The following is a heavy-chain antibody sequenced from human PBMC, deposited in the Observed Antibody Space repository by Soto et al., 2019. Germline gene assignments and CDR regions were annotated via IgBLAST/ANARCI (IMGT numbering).Heavy chain of an antibody. CDR2: IIPILGIA. Sequence: ASVKVSCKASGGTFSSYTISWVRQAPGQGLEWMGRIIPILGIANYAQKFQGRVTITADKSTSTAYMELSSLRSEDTAVYYCASDRHYDILTGDLAYFDYWGQGTLVTVSS. CDR3: ASDRHYDILTGDLAYFDY. D-gene: IGHD3-9*01. V-gene: IGHV1-69*02. CDR1: GGTFSSYT. J-gene: IGHJ4*02.